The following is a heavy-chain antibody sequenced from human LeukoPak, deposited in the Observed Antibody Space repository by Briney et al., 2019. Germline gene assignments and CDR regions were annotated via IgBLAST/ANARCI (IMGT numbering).Heavy chain of an antibody. V-gene: IGHV5-51*01. CDR2: IYPGDSDT. CDR1: GYSFTNYW. Sequence: GESLKISCKASGYSFTNYWIAWVRQMPGKGLEWMGIIYPGDSDTRYSPSFEGQVTISADKSISTAYLQCSSLKASGTALYFCARRANHGDYVDYFDYWGQGTLLTVSS. CDR3: ARRANHGDYVDYFDY. J-gene: IGHJ4*02. D-gene: IGHD4-17*01.